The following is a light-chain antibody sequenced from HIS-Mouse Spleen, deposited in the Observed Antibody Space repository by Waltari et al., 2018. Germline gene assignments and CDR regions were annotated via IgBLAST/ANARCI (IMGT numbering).Light chain of an antibody. CDR3: QQYGSSPRT. Sequence: EIVLTQSPGTLSLSPGERATLPCRASQSVSSSYLAWYQQKPGQAPRLLIYGASSRATGIPDRFGGSGSGTDFTLTISRLEPEDFAVYYCQQYGSSPRTFGQGTKLEIK. CDR1: QSVSSSY. J-gene: IGKJ2*01. V-gene: IGKV3-20*01. CDR2: GAS.